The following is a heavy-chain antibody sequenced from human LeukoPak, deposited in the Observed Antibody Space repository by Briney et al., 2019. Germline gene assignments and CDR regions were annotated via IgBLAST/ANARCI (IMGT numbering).Heavy chain of an antibody. CDR1: GGSFSGYY. D-gene: IGHD1-26*01. CDR2: INHSGST. CDR3: ARGRYPHS. V-gene: IGHV4-34*01. Sequence: SGTLSLTCAVYGGSFSGYYWSWIRQPPGKGLEWIGEINHSGSTNYNPSLKSRVTISVDTSKNQFSLKLSSVTAADTAVYYCARGRYPHSWGQGTLVTVSS. J-gene: IGHJ4*02.